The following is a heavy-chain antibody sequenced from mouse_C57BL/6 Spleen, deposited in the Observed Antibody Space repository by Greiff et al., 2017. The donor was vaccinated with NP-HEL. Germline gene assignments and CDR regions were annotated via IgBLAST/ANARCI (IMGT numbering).Heavy chain of an antibody. Sequence: VQLQQPGAELVRPGTSVKLSCKASGYTFTSYWMHWVKQRPGQGLEWIGVIDPSDSYTNYNQKFKGKATLTVDTSSSTAYMQLSSLTSEDSAVYYCARRTTGPYFDYCGQGTTLTVSS. CDR1: GYTFTSYW. CDR2: IDPSDSYT. V-gene: IGHV1-59*01. CDR3: ARRTTGPYFDY. D-gene: IGHD1-1*01. J-gene: IGHJ2*01.